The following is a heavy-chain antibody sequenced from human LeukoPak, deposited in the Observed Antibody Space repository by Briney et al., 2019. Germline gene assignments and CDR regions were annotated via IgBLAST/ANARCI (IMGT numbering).Heavy chain of an antibody. CDR2: IWYDGSNK. CDR1: GFTFRSYG. CDR3: AKDLAYSSGWYDAFDI. Sequence: PGRSLRLSCAASGFTFRSYGMHWVRQAPGKGLEWVAVIWYDGSNKYYADSVKGRFTISRDNSKNTLYLQMNSLRAEDTAVYYCAKDLAYSSGWYDAFDIWGQGTMVTVSS. J-gene: IGHJ3*02. D-gene: IGHD6-19*01. V-gene: IGHV3-33*06.